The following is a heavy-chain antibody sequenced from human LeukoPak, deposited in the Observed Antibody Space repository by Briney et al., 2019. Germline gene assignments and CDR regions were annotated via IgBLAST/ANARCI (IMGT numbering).Heavy chain of an antibody. D-gene: IGHD5-12*01. J-gene: IGHJ5*02. CDR2: IYYSGST. CDR3: ARQVDIVATIGNWFDP. Sequence: SETLSLTCTVSGGSINTYYWNWIRQPPGKGLEWIGYIYYSGSTNYNPSLKSRVTISVDTSKNQFSLKLSSVTAADTAVYYCARQVDIVATIGNWFDPWGQGTLVTVSS. V-gene: IGHV4-59*08. CDR1: GGSINTYY.